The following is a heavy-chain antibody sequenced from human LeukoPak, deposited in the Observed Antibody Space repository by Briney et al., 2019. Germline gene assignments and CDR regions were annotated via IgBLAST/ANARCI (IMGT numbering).Heavy chain of an antibody. D-gene: IGHD6-13*01. CDR3: ARDRQQLVRGDYFDY. J-gene: IGHJ4*02. CDR2: ISYSGST. V-gene: IGHV4-59*12. CDR1: GGSISSYY. Sequence: PSETLSLTCTVSGGSISSYYWSWIRQPPGKGPEWIGYISYSGSTNYNPSLKSRVTISVDSSKNHFSLKVRSVITADTAVYYCARDRQQLVRGDYFDYWGQGTLVTVSS.